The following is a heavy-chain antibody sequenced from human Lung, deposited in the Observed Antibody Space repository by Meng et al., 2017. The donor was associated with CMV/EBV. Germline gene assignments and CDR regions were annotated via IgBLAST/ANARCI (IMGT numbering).Heavy chain of an antibody. J-gene: IGHJ4*02. Sequence: SXXVSXKASGGTFGSYTISWVRQAPGQGPEWMGRIIPILGIANYAQKFQGRVTMTADKSTNTVYMELSSLRSEDTATYYCARDLGGNFYFFGYWGQGTXVTVSS. D-gene: IGHD2/OR15-2a*01. CDR1: GGTFGSYT. CDR2: IIPILGIA. V-gene: IGHV1-69*04. CDR3: ARDLGGNFYFFGY.